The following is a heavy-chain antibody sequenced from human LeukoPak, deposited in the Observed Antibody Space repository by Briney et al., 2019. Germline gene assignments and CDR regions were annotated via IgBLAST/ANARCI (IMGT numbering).Heavy chain of an antibody. J-gene: IGHJ4*02. Sequence: GGSLRLSCAASGFTFSSYAMSWVRQAPGKGLEWVSAISGSGGSTYYADSVKGRFTISRDNSKNTMYRQMNSLRAEDTAVYYCAKDPTLLGAFDYWGQGTLVTVSS. CDR2: ISGSGGST. CDR1: GFTFSSYA. CDR3: AKDPTLLGAFDY. D-gene: IGHD7-27*01. V-gene: IGHV3-23*01.